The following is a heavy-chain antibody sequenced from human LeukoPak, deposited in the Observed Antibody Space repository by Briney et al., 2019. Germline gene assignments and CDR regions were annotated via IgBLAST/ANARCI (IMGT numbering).Heavy chain of an antibody. CDR2: INPNSVGT. Sequence: ASVKVSCKASGYTFTGYYMHWVRQAPGQGLDWIGWINPNSVGTNYAQKFQGRVTMTRDKSICTAYMELSRLRSDDAAVYYCARVGYYDSSGYYFQHWGQGTLVTVSS. V-gene: IGHV1-2*02. D-gene: IGHD3-22*01. CDR1: GYTFTGYY. CDR3: ARVGYYDSSGYYFQH. J-gene: IGHJ1*01.